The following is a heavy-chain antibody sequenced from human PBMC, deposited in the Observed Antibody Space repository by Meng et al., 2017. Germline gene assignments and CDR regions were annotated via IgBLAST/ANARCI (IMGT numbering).Heavy chain of an antibody. CDR1: GGTFSSYA. CDR3: ASNDGTGDRTGGDY. J-gene: IGHJ4*02. CDR2: IIPIFGTA. Sequence: QGQLVQSGAGVKKPGSPVKVSCKASGGTFSSYAISWVRQAPGQGLEWMGGIIPIFGTANYAQKFQGRVTITADESTSTAYMELSSLRSEDTAVYYCASNDGTGDRTGGDYWGQGTLVTVSS. V-gene: IGHV1-69*01. D-gene: IGHD7-27*01.